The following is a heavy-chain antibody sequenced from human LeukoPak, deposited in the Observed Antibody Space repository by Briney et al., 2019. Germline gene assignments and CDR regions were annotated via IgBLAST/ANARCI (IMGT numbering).Heavy chain of an antibody. J-gene: IGHJ3*02. CDR3: ARQRRISMIVVVITSLGDAFDI. D-gene: IGHD3-22*01. CDR2: IYYSGNT. V-gene: IGHV4-39*01. CDR1: GGSISSSSYY. Sequence: SETLSLTCTVSGGSISSSSYYWGWIRQPTGKGLEWIGSIYYSGNTYYNPSLESRVTISVDTSKNQFSLKLSSVTAADTAVYYCARQRRISMIVVVITSLGDAFDIWGQGTMVTASS.